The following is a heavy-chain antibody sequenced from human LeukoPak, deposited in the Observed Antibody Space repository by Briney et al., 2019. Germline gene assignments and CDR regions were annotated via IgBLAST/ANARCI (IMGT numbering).Heavy chain of an antibody. CDR2: ISWNSGSI. CDR3: AKDSTLEAALIDY. Sequence: PGRCLTLSCAAAGSTFDANAMRWVSQAPGKGLEWVSGISWNSGSIGYADSVKGRFTISRDNAKNSLYLQINSLRAEDTALYYCAKDSTLEAALIDYWGQGTLVTVSS. CDR1: GSTFDANA. V-gene: IGHV3-9*01. J-gene: IGHJ4*02. D-gene: IGHD4-23*01.